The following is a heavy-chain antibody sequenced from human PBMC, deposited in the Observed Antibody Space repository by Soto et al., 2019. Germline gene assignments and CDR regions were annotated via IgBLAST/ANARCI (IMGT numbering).Heavy chain of an antibody. V-gene: IGHV4-34*01. CDR1: GGSFSGYY. J-gene: IGHJ6*02. CDR2: INHRGST. Sequence: QVQLQQWGAGLLKPSETLSLTCAVYGGSFSGYYWSWIRQPPGKGLEWIGEINHRGSTNYNPSLESRVTISVDTSKNQFALKLSSGTAADTAVYYCARGMTDIVVVPAAMTGYYYGMDVWGQGTTVTVSS. D-gene: IGHD2-2*01. CDR3: ARGMTDIVVVPAAMTGYYYGMDV.